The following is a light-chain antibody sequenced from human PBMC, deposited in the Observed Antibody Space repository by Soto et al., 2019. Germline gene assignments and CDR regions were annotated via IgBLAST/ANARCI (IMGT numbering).Light chain of an antibody. Sequence: EIVMTQYPVTLSVSPGERVTLSCRASQSVSSNLAWYQQKPGQAPSLLIYGAFTRATGIPARFSGTGSGTEFTLTISSLQSEDFALYYCQQYNDWPLTFGQGTKVDI. J-gene: IGKJ1*01. CDR1: QSVSSN. CDR3: QQYNDWPLT. CDR2: GAF. V-gene: IGKV3-15*01.